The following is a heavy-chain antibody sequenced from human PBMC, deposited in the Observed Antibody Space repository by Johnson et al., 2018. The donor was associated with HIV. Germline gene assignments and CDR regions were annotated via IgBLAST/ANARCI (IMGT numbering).Heavy chain of an antibody. V-gene: IGHV3-9*01. D-gene: IGHD3-16*02. CDR1: GFTFDDYA. CDR3: AREGGSYPGETVDDAFDI. J-gene: IGHJ3*02. Sequence: VQLVESGGGLVQPGRSLRLSCAASGFTFDDYAMHWVRQAPGKGLEWVSGISWNSGSIGYVDSVKGRFPISRDNAKNSLYLQMNSLRAEDTAVYYFAREGGSYPGETVDDAFDIWGQGTKVTVSS. CDR2: ISWNSGSI.